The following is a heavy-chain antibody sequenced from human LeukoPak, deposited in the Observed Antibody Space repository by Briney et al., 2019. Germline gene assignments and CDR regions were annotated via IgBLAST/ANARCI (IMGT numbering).Heavy chain of an antibody. CDR1: GGSISSSNYY. J-gene: IGHJ5*02. D-gene: IGHD2-2*02. Sequence: SETLSLTCTVSGGSISSSNYYWGWIRQPPGKGLEWIGSIYYSGSTYYNLSLKSRVTISVDTSKIQFSLKLNSVTAADTAVYYCAKHRDCSPSSCYTSWFDPWGQGTLVTVSS. V-gene: IGHV4-39*01. CDR3: AKHRDCSPSSCYTSWFDP. CDR2: IYYSGST.